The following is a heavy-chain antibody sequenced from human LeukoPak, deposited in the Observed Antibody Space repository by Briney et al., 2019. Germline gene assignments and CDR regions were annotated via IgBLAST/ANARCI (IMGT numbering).Heavy chain of an antibody. V-gene: IGHV3-11*04. CDR3: ARVRGSDCSDQ. CDR2: ISTSGTTI. Sequence: KPGESLRLSCAASGFTFGDYYMSWIRQTPGKGLEWVSYISTSGTTIHYADSVKGRYTISRDNAKNSLYLQMNSLRAEDTAVYYCARVRGSDCSDQWGQGILVIVSS. CDR1: GFTFGDYY. J-gene: IGHJ4*02. D-gene: IGHD1-26*01.